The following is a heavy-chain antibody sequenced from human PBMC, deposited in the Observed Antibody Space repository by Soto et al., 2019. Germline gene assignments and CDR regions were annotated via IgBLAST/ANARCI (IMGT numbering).Heavy chain of an antibody. D-gene: IGHD6-19*01. V-gene: IGHV3-33*01. Sequence: PGGSLRLSCAASGFTFSSYGMHWVRQAPGKGLEWVAVIWYDGSNKYYADSVKGRFTISRDNSKNTLYLQMNSLGAEDTAVYYCARDNKYSSGWYRWFDPWGQGTLVTVSS. CDR2: IWYDGSNK. J-gene: IGHJ5*02. CDR3: ARDNKYSSGWYRWFDP. CDR1: GFTFSSYG.